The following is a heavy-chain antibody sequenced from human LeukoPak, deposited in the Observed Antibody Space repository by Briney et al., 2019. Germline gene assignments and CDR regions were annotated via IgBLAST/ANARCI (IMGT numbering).Heavy chain of an antibody. CDR1: GFTFSSYE. J-gene: IGHJ4*02. V-gene: IGHV3-30*02. Sequence: GGSLRLSCAASGFTFSSYEMNWVRQAPGKGQEWVAFIRYDGSKKSYADSVKGRFTISRDNSKNTLYMQMNSLRAEDRAVYYCAKGGYSYDSSGHNYFDYWGQGTLVTVSS. CDR3: AKGGYSYDSSGHNYFDY. CDR2: IRYDGSKK. D-gene: IGHD3-22*01.